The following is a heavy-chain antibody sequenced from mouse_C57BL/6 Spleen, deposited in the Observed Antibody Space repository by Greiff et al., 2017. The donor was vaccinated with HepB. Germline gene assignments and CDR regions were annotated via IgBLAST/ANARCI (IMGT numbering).Heavy chain of an antibody. V-gene: IGHV14-4*01. D-gene: IGHD1-1*01. CDR1: GFNIKDDY. CDR2: IDPENGDT. Sequence: SGAELVRPGASVKLSCTASGFNIKDDYMHWVKQRPEQGLEWIGWIDPENGDTEYASKFQGKATITADTSSNTAYLQLSSLTSEDTAVYYCTTSTVVDYWGQGTTLTVSS. CDR3: TTSTVVDY. J-gene: IGHJ2*01.